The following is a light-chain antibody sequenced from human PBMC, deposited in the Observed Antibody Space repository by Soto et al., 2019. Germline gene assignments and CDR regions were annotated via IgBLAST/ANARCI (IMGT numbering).Light chain of an antibody. CDR2: YYSDSDK. CDR3: MIWPSNASV. CDR1: NDINVCSYN. J-gene: IGLJ1*01. V-gene: IGLV5-37*01. Sequence: VVTPAPYSSASPGEYATLTCTFPNDINVCSYNIYWYQQKPGSLPSYLLYYYSDSDKGQSSGVPSRFSGSKDASVYTGILLISGLQSEDEADYYCMIWPSNASVFGTGTKVTVL.